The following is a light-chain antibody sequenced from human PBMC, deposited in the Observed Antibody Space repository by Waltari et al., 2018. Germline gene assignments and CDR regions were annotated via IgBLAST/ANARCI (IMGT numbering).Light chain of an antibody. Sequence: DFQMTQSPSTLSASVGDSVTITCRASQTIDVWLAWYQHKAGKAPELLISRASDLQSGVPSRFSGSGSGTEFSLTINNLQPDDFATYCCQQYYHLYPYAFGQGTKLEIK. J-gene: IGKJ2*01. CDR1: QTIDVW. CDR2: RAS. V-gene: IGKV1-5*03. CDR3: QQYYHLYPYA.